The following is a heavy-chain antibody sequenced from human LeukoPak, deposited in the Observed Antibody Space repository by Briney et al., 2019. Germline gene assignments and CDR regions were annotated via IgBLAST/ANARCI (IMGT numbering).Heavy chain of an antibody. D-gene: IGHD2-2*01. Sequence: SETLSLTCAVHGGSFSGYYWSWIRQPPGKGLEWIGEINHSGSTNYNPSLKSRVTISVDTSKNQFSLKLSSVTAADTAVYYCARSSPIVVVPAAPYDYWGQGTLVTVSS. V-gene: IGHV4-34*01. CDR2: INHSGST. CDR1: GGSFSGYY. J-gene: IGHJ4*02. CDR3: ARSSPIVVVPAAPYDY.